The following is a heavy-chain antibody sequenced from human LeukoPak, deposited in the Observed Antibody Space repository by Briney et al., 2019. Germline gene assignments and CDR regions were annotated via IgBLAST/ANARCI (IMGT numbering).Heavy chain of an antibody. CDR1: GYTFTSYD. Sequence: GASVKVSCKASGYTFTSYDINWVRQATGQGLEWMGWMNPNSGNTGYAQKFQGRVTITRNTSISTAYMELSSLRSEDTAVYYCARGLLAARVGPRWFDPWGQGTLVTVSS. J-gene: IGHJ5*02. V-gene: IGHV1-8*03. CDR3: ARGLLAARVGPRWFDP. CDR2: MNPNSGNT. D-gene: IGHD6-25*01.